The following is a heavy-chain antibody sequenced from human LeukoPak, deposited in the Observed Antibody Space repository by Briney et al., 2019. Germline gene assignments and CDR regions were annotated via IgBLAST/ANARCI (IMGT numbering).Heavy chain of an antibody. J-gene: IGHJ4*02. D-gene: IGHD2-8*01. CDR1: GFTFSTYA. Sequence: GGSLRLSCAASGFTFSTYAMSWVRQAPGKGLEWVSAITGGGGSAHYADSVKGRFTISRDNSKSTLYLQMNSLRADDTAVYYCARDECTNDVCYSLDYWGQGTLVTVSS. CDR2: ITGGGGSA. V-gene: IGHV3-23*01. CDR3: ARDECTNDVCYSLDY.